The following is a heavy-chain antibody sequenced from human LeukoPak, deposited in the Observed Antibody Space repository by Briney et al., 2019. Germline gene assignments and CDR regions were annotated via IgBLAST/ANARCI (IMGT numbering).Heavy chain of an antibody. CDR3: ARDRIAVAGRSCYFDY. J-gene: IGHJ4*02. CDR1: GFTFSSYW. Sequence: GSLRLSCAASGFTFSSYWMSWVRQAPGKGLEWIGEIYHSGSTNYNPSLKSRVTISVDKSKNQFSLKLSSVTAADTAVYYCARDRIAVAGRSCYFDYWGQGTLVTVSS. CDR2: IYHSGST. V-gene: IGHV4-4*02. D-gene: IGHD6-19*01.